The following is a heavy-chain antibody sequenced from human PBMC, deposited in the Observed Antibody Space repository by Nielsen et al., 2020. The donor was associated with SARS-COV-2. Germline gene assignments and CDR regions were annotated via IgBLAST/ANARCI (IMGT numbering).Heavy chain of an antibody. CDR3: ARGPVSDEYGETVD. CDR1: GGSVSSNDW. J-gene: IGHJ4*02. CDR2: VSHSGSI. Sequence: SETLSLTCAVSGGSVSSNDWWTWVRQSPGKGLEWIGEVSHSGSINYNPSLKSRVTLSMDKSKRQFSLRLTSVTAADTAVYYCARGPVSDEYGETVDWGQGTLVTVSS. V-gene: IGHV4-4*02. D-gene: IGHD4-17*01.